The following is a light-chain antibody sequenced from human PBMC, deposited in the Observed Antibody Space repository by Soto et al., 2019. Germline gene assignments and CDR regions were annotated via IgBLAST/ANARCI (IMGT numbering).Light chain of an antibody. CDR1: SSNFGAGFD. CDR3: QSYNRRLRGYV. Sequence: QTGLTQPPSVPGAPGQWITISCTGISSNFGAGFDVHWYHQLPGAAPKLPLYAITHRPSGVPDRFSGSKSGTSASLAITGLQAENEAVYFSQSYNRRLRGYVFGSAIK. CDR2: AIT. V-gene: IGLV1-40*01. J-gene: IGLJ1*01.